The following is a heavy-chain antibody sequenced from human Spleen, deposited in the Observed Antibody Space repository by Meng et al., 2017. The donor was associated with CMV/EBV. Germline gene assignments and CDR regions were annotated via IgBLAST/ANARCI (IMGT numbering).Heavy chain of an antibody. D-gene: IGHD4-17*01. J-gene: IGHJ4*02. CDR3: ARSFYADYGDF. V-gene: IGHV1-2*02. Sequence: SCEASGVTFIDYYIHWVRQAPGQGLEWMGWIDLNSGGSNSAQKFQDRINMTRDTSIRTAYMELKNLRSDDAAVYECARSFYADYGDFWGRGTLVTVSS. CDR1: GVTFIDYY. CDR2: IDLNSGGS.